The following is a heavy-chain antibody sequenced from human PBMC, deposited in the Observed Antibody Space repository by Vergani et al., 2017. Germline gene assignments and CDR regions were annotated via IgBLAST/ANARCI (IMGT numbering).Heavy chain of an antibody. CDR3: ATRATGYSSSWSIWYFDL. J-gene: IGHJ2*01. Sequence: QVQLVQSGAEVKKPGASVKVSCKVSGYTLTELSMHWVRQAPGKGLEWMGGFDPEDGDTIYALKFQGRVTMTEDTSIDTAYMERRSLRSEDTAVYYCATRATGYSSSWSIWYFDLWGRGTLVTVSS. V-gene: IGHV1-24*01. CDR1: GYTLTELS. CDR2: FDPEDGDT. D-gene: IGHD6-13*01.